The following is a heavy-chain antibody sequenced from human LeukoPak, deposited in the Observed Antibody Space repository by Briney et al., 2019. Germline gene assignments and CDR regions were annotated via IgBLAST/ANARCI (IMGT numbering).Heavy chain of an antibody. CDR1: GYTFTSYY. J-gene: IGHJ4*02. CDR3: AREIVVVPSSRGMAY. D-gene: IGHD2-2*01. Sequence: ASVKVSCKATGYTFTSYYIHWVRQAPGQGLEWMGRINPSGGSTIHAQNFQGRVTMTRDTSTSTVYMELSSLRSEDTALYYCAREIVVVPSSRGMAYWGQGTLVTVSS. V-gene: IGHV1-46*01. CDR2: INPSGGST.